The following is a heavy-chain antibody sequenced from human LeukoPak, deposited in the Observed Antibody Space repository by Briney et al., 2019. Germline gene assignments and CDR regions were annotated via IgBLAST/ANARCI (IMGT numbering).Heavy chain of an antibody. V-gene: IGHV3-21*01. CDR1: GFTFSSYW. CDR2: ISSSSSYI. CDR3: ARGYSYGHILPYY. D-gene: IGHD5-18*01. J-gene: IGHJ4*02. Sequence: RGTLSLSCAVSGFTFSSYWMTGLRLVTGKGLGWVSSISSSSSYIYYADSVKGRVTISRDNARNSRYLQMNSLRAQDTRAYHFARGYSYGHILPYYWGQGTLVTVSS.